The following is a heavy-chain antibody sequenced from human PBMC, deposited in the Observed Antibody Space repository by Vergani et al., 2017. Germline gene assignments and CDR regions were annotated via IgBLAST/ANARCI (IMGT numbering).Heavy chain of an antibody. Sequence: DVDLVESGGGFVQPGGSRRLSCAASGFSFRTFSMFWVRQPPGKGLAWVSKISPDGRTTEYADSVRGRFTISRDNANSMLYLQMNSLRAEDTAVYYCAKSAFSDYSSLHHFYYMDVWGKGTTVTVSS. D-gene: IGHD4-17*01. CDR3: AKSAFSDYSSLHHFYYMDV. J-gene: IGHJ6*03. CDR2: ISPDGRTT. V-gene: IGHV3-74*03. CDR1: GFSFRTFS.